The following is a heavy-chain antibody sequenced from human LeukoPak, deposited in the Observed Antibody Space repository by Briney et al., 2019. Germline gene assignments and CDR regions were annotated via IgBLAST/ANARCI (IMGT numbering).Heavy chain of an antibody. CDR2: IWYDGSNK. J-gene: IGHJ4*02. CDR3: ARDHGVGAAGNFDY. V-gene: IGHV3-33*01. CDR1: GFTFSSYG. D-gene: IGHD6-13*01. Sequence: PGGSLRLSCAASGFTFSSYGMHWVRQAPGKGLEWVAVIWYDGSNKYYADSVKGRFTISRDNSKNTLYLQMNSLRAEDTAVYYCARDHGVGAAGNFDYWGQGTLVTVSS.